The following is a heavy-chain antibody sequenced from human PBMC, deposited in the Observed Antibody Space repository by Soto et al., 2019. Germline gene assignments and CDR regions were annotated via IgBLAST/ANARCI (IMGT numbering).Heavy chain of an antibody. Sequence: GASVKVSCKASVYTFTSYGISWVRQAPGQGLEWMGWISAYNGNTNYAQKLQGRVTMTTDTSTSTAYMELRSLRSDDTAVYYCARASNDWYYYYGMDVWGQGTTVTVSS. V-gene: IGHV1-18*01. D-gene: IGHD3-9*01. CDR3: ARASNDWYYYYGMDV. CDR2: ISAYNGNT. J-gene: IGHJ6*02. CDR1: VYTFTSYG.